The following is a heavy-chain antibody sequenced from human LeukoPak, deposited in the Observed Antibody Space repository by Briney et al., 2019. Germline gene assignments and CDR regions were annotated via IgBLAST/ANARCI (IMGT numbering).Heavy chain of an antibody. J-gene: IGHJ5*02. Sequence: PGGSLRLSCAASGFTFSSYGMHWVGHAPGKGLEWVAVIWYDGSNKYYADSVKGRFTVSRDNSKNTLYLQMNSLRAEDTAVYYCARDHWFDPWGQGTLVTVSS. CDR3: ARDHWFDP. CDR2: IWYDGSNK. V-gene: IGHV3-33*01. CDR1: GFTFSSYG.